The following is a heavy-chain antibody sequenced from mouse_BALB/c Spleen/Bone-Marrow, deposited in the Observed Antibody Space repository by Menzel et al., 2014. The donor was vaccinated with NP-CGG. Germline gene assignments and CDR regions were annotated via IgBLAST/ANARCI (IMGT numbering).Heavy chain of an antibody. CDR3: ARRAGAY. Sequence: EVKVVESGGGLVQPGGSLKLSCAASVFTFSSYTMSWVRQTPEKRLEWVAYISNGGGSTYYPDTVKSRFTISRDNAKNTLYLQMSSLKSEDTAMYYCARRAGAYWGQGTLVTVSA. V-gene: IGHV5-12-2*01. CDR2: ISNGGGST. CDR1: VFTFSSYT. J-gene: IGHJ3*01. D-gene: IGHD3-3*01.